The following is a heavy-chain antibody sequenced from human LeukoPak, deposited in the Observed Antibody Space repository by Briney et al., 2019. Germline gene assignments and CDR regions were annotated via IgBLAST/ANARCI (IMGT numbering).Heavy chain of an antibody. CDR2: IIPILGIA. D-gene: IGHD6-19*01. CDR1: GGTFSSYA. V-gene: IGHV1-69*10. J-gene: IGHJ5*02. CDR3: ARDFESSGWLALNWFDP. Sequence: ASVKVSCKASGGTFSSYAISWVRQAPGQGLEWMGGIIPILGIANYAQKFQGRVTITADKSTSTAYMELSSLRSEDTAVYYCARDFESSGWLALNWFDPWGQGTLVTVSS.